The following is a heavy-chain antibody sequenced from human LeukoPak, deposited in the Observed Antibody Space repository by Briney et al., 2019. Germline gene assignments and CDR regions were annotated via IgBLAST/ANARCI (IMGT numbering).Heavy chain of an antibody. Sequence: SETLSLTCTVSGGSISSSSYYWGWIRQPPGKGLEWIGSIYYSGSTYYNPSLKSRVTISVDTSKNQFSLKLSSVTAADTAVYYCARRTRDYYGSGNSWGQGTMVTVSS. CDR1: GGSISSSSYY. CDR3: ARRTRDYYGSGNS. V-gene: IGHV4-39*01. CDR2: IYYSGST. D-gene: IGHD3-10*01. J-gene: IGHJ3*01.